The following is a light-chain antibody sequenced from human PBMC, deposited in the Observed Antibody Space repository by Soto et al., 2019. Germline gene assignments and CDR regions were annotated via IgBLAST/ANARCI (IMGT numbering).Light chain of an antibody. V-gene: IGLV2-14*01. CDR3: SSFSYSSIPNYV. J-gene: IGLJ1*01. Sequence: QSALTQPASVSGSPGQSITISCTGTSSDVGGYNYVSWYQQHPGKAPKLIIYDVDNRPSGISSRFSGSKSGNTASLTISGLQAEDEADYYCSSFSYSSIPNYVFGTGTKATVL. CDR1: SSDVGGYNY. CDR2: DVD.